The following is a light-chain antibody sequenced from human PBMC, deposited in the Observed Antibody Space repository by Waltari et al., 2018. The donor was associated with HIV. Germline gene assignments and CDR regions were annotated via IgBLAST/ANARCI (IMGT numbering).Light chain of an antibody. Sequence: DIQIAQSPFNVSAFVGGTVTLTCRASRDISTSLAWYQVKPGRAPNLLIYSAFQLETGVPSRFGGAGSGTEFTLTITSLQPEDFATYYCQQGDSFPHTFGGGTRVDMK. J-gene: IGKJ4*01. V-gene: IGKV1-12*01. CDR3: QQGDSFPHT. CDR2: SAF. CDR1: RDISTS.